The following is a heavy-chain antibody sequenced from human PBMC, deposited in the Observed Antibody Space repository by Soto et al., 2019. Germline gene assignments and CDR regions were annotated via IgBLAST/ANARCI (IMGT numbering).Heavy chain of an antibody. CDR1: GYTFTNYF. CDR2: IDPSESYN. D-gene: IGHD3-3*01. CDR3: ARARSITSFGLVGFEMDV. V-gene: IGHV5-10-1*01. J-gene: IGHJ6*02. Sequence: LKISCKGSGYTFTNYFINWARKIPGKGQEWMGKIDPSESYNKSCASFQGYVSISAGKSICTAYVEWSSLDDSDTAMSDCARARSITSFGLVGFEMDVWGQGTTVTVSS.